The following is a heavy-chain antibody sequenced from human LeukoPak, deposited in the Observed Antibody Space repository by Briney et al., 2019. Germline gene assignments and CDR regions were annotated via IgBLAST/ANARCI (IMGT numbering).Heavy chain of an antibody. Sequence: GGSLRLSCAASGFTFSDYYMSWIRQAPGKGLEGVSYISSSGSTIYYADSVKGRFTISRDNAKNSLYLQMNSLRAEDTAVYYCASLYYGDYVDYWGQGTLVTVSS. CDR1: GFTFSDYY. V-gene: IGHV3-11*01. CDR2: ISSSGSTI. CDR3: ASLYYGDYVDY. J-gene: IGHJ4*02. D-gene: IGHD4-17*01.